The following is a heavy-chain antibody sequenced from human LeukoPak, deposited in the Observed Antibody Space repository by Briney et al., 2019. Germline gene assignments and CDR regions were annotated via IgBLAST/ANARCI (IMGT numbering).Heavy chain of an antibody. CDR2: ISSSSSTI. D-gene: IGHD2-2*01. J-gene: IGHJ4*02. CDR3: ARDPRCSSTSCYPG. V-gene: IGHV3-48*01. Sequence: GGSLRLSCAASGFTFSSYSMNWVRQAPGEGLEWVSYISSSSSTIYYADSVKGRFTISRDNAKNSLYLQMNSLRAEDTAVYYCARDPRCSSTSCYPGWGQGTLVTVSS. CDR1: GFTFSSYS.